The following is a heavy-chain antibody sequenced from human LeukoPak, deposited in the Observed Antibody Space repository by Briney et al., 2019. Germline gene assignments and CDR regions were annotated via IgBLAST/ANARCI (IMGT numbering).Heavy chain of an antibody. CDR1: GFTLRRND. CDR3: AYALHYWYFAL. CDR2: SGGDGGST. J-gene: IGHJ2*01. Sequence: GGSLTLFCTASGFTLRRNDVSCVRQAPGKGLEWVSASGGDGGSTYADSVKGRFTISRANSKNTQYLQMNSLRDEDTATYYCAYALHYWYFALWGRANLVTVSS. V-gene: IGHV3-23*01. D-gene: IGHD2-2*01.